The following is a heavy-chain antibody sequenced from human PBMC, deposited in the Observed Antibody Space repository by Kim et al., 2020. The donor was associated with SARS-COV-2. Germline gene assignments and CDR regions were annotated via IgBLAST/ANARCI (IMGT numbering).Heavy chain of an antibody. V-gene: IGHV4-38-2*02. J-gene: IGHJ4*02. Sequence: SETLSLTCTVSGYSISSGYYWGWIRQPPGKGLEWIGSIYHSGSTYYNPSLKSRVTISVDTSKNQFSLKLSSVTAADTAVYYCARGGVVVTAASGIDYWGQGTLVTVSS. CDR2: IYHSGST. CDR3: ARGGVVVTAASGIDY. D-gene: IGHD2-21*02. CDR1: GYSISSGYY.